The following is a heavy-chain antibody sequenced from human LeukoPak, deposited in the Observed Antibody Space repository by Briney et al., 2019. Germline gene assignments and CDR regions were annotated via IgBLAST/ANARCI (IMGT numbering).Heavy chain of an antibody. J-gene: IGHJ5*02. CDR2: IYHSGST. D-gene: IGHD3-10*01. CDR1: GGSISSGGYS. CDR3: ARGAMVRGVGWFDP. Sequence: SEILSLTCAVSGGSISSGGYSWSWIRQLPGKGLEWIGYIYHSGSTYYNPSLKSRVTISVDRSKNQFSLKLSSVTAADTAVYYCARGAMVRGVGWFDPWGQGTLVTVSS. V-gene: IGHV4-30-2*01.